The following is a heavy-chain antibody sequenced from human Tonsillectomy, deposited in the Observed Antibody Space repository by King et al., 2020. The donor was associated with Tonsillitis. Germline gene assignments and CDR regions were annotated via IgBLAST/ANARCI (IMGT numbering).Heavy chain of an antibody. J-gene: IGHJ5*02. Sequence: QLVESGGGLVQPGGSLRLSCSASGFTFNGFAVHWGRQALGKGLEQLASMSFNWGTPFYADYVKGRFTISRGNFENYLYLQMSSLKPEDTAVYHCVGGYDFSRGYSNWFDPWGQGTLVTVSS. CDR3: VGGYDFSRGYSNWFDP. D-gene: IGHD3-3*01. CDR1: GFTFNGFA. CDR2: MSFNWGTP. V-gene: IGHV3-64D*08.